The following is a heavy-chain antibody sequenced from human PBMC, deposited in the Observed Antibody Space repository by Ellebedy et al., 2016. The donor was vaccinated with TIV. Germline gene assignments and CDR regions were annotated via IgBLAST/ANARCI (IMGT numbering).Heavy chain of an antibody. CDR1: GYTFTSYA. Sequence: ASVKVSCKASGYTFTSYAMHWVRQAPGQRLEWMGWINAGNGNTKYSQKFQGRVTITRDTSASTAYMELSSLRSEDPAVYYCARAFRLVVAATDNWFDPWGQGTLFTVSS. J-gene: IGHJ5*02. CDR3: ARAFRLVVAATDNWFDP. CDR2: INAGNGNT. V-gene: IGHV1-3*01. D-gene: IGHD2-15*01.